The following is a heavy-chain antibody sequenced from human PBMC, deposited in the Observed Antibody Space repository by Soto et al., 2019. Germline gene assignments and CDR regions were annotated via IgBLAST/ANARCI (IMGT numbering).Heavy chain of an antibody. D-gene: IGHD3-10*01. CDR3: ARLSAVLWFGEWVYYFDY. Sequence: SETLSLTCTVSGGSISSSSYYWGWIRQPPGKGLEWIGSIYYSGSTYYNPSLKSRVTISVDTSKNQFSLKLSSVTAADTAVYYCARLSAVLWFGEWVYYFDYWGQGTLVTVSS. CDR1: GGSISSSSYY. J-gene: IGHJ4*02. V-gene: IGHV4-39*01. CDR2: IYYSGST.